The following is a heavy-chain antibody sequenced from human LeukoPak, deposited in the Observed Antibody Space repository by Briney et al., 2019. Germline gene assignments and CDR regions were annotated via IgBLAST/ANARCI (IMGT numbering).Heavy chain of an antibody. V-gene: IGHV3-33*06. J-gene: IGHJ6*03. CDR2: IWYDGSNK. CDR3: AKTGYSSSWYWDYYYYMDV. Sequence: GGSLRLSCAASGFTFSSYGMHWVRQAPGKGLEGVAVIWYDGSNKYYADSVKGRFTISRDNSKNTLYLQMNSLRAEDTAVYYCAKTGYSSSWYWDYYYYMDVWGKGTTVTVSS. D-gene: IGHD6-13*01. CDR1: GFTFSSYG.